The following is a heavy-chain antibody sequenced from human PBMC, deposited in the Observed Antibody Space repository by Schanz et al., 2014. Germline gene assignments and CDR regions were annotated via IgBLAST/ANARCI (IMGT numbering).Heavy chain of an antibody. J-gene: IGHJ4*02. CDR1: GLIFSNYV. CDR3: AKYRGYYRVSGSYRELED. Sequence: EVQLLESGGGLVQPGGSLKLSCAASGLIFSNYVMSWVRQAPGKGLEWVSTIGTSGGTNYAESVKGRFTISRDNSKNTLYLQMNSLRAEDTAVYYCAKYRGYYRVSGSYRELEDWGQGTRGTVSS. CDR2: IGTSGGT. V-gene: IGHV3-23*01. D-gene: IGHD3-10*01.